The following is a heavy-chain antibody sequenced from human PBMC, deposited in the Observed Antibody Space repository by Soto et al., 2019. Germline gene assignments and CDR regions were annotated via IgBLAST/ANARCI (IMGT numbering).Heavy chain of an antibody. D-gene: IGHD1-7*01. V-gene: IGHV4-4*07. CDR1: GAYVSDFS. CDR2: ITVNGIT. CDR3: ARESGENWTYEAH. Sequence: QVQQLESGPRLVKPWDTLSLTCTVSGAYVSDFSWSWIRQPAGKGLEWIGRITVNGITQYTPSFRSRVTMSMDTSRNQFSLNLQSAIAADTALYYCARESGENWTYEAHWGQGTLVTVSS. J-gene: IGHJ1*01.